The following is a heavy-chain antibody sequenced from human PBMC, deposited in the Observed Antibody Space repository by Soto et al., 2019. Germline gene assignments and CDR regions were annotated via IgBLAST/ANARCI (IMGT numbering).Heavy chain of an antibody. CDR1: GYTFTSYA. CDR2: INAGNGNT. J-gene: IGHJ4*02. V-gene: IGHV1-3*01. CDR3: ARDGSIMSYFDY. D-gene: IGHD3-16*01. Sequence: GASVKGSCKASGYTFTSYAMHWVRQAPGQRLEWMGWINAGNGNTKYSQKFQGRVTITRDTSASTAYMELSSLRSEDTAVYYCARDGSIMSYFDYWGQGTLVTVSS.